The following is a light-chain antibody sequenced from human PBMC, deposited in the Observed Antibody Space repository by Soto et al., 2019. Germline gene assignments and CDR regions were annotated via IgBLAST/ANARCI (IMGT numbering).Light chain of an antibody. CDR1: NSDVGAYNY. J-gene: IGLJ1*01. CDR2: EVS. V-gene: IGLV2-14*01. CDR3: NSHASSPTFV. Sequence: QSVLTQPASVSGSPGQSITISCTGTNSDVGAYNYVSWYQQHPGEAPKLLIYEVSNRPSGVSNRFSGSKSGNTASLTISGLQAEDEADYYCNSHASSPTFVFGSGTKGTVL.